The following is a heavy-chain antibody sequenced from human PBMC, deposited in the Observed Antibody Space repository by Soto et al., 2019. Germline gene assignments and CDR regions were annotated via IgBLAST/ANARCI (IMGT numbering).Heavy chain of an antibody. Sequence: SVKVSCKASGGTFSSYAISWVRQAPGQGLEWMGGIIPIFGTANYAQKFQGRVTITADKSTSTAYMELSSLRSEDTAVYYCASLFDWLQYYYYYYGMEVWGQGTTVTVSS. CDR3: ASLFDWLQYYYYYYGMEV. J-gene: IGHJ6*02. V-gene: IGHV1-69*06. CDR1: GGTFSSYA. D-gene: IGHD3-9*01. CDR2: IIPIFGTA.